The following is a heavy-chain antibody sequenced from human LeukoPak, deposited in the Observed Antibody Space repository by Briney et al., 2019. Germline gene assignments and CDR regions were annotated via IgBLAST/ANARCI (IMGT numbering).Heavy chain of an antibody. D-gene: IGHD1-26*01. CDR2: INYSGST. V-gene: IGHV4-39*07. J-gene: IGHJ3*02. CDR1: GGSISSSSYY. CDR3: ARLVGSYEAFDI. Sequence: SETLSLTCTVSGGSISSSSYYWGWIRQPPGKGLEWIGRINYSGSTYYNPSLKSRVTISVDTSKNQFSLKLSSVTAADTAVYYCARLVGSYEAFDIWGQGTMVTVSS.